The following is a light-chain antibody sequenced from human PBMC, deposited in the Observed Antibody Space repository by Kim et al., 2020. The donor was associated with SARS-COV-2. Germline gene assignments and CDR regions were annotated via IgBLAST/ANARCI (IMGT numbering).Light chain of an antibody. CDR1: QSVSSN. CDR2: GAS. Sequence: SVTPGDRATLACRASQSVSSNLAWYQQKPGQAPRLLIYGASTRATGIPARFIGSGSGTEFTLTISSLQSEDFAVYYCQQYNNWPYTFGQGTKLEI. V-gene: IGKV3-15*01. CDR3: QQYNNWPYT. J-gene: IGKJ2*01.